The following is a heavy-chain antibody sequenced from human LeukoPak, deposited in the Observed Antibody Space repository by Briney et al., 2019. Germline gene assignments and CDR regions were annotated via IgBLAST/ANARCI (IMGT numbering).Heavy chain of an antibody. D-gene: IGHD4/OR15-4a*01. CDR2: IRSKAYGGTT. J-gene: IGHJ4*02. Sequence: GGSLRLSCTASGFTFGDYAMSWFRQAPGKGLEWVGFIRSKAYGGTTEYAASVKGRFTISRDDSKSIAYLQMNSLKTEDTAVYYCTRAAVDPTMVFDYWGPGTLVTVSS. CDR1: GFTFGDYA. V-gene: IGHV3-49*03. CDR3: TRAAVDPTMVFDY.